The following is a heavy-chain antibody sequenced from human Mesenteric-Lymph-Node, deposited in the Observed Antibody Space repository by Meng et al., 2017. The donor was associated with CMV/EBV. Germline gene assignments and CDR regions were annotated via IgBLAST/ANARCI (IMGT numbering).Heavy chain of an antibody. V-gene: IGHV3-48*03. D-gene: IGHD2-2*02. J-gene: IGHJ6*02. Sequence: GGSLRLSCAASGFTFSSYEMNWVRQAPGKGLEWVSYISSSGSTIYYADSVKGRFTISRDNAKNSLYLQMNSLRAEDTAVYYCAKDQCSSTSCYTVFSGYYYYGMDVWGQGTTVTVSS. CDR2: ISSSGSTI. CDR3: AKDQCSSTSCYTVFSGYYYYGMDV. CDR1: GFTFSSYE.